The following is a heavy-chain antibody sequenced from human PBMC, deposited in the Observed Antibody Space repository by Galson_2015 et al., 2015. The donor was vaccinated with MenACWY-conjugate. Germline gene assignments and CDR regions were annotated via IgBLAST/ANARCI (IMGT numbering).Heavy chain of an antibody. CDR1: GGSFGDFY. J-gene: IGHJ6*02. D-gene: IGHD3-3*01. V-gene: IGHV4-34*01. CDR2: INRRGTT. Sequence: TLSLTCGLSGGSFGDFYWSWIRQSPGKGLEWIGEINRRGTTDYNPSLRSRVSLSVDTSKSQFSLTLKSVTAADTAVYFCARELGDVWSEFGVLYYGMDVWGQGTTVTVSS. CDR3: ARELGDVWSEFGVLYYGMDV.